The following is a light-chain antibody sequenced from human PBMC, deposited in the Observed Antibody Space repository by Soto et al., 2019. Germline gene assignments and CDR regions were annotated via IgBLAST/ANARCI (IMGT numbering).Light chain of an antibody. J-gene: IGLJ1*01. CDR3: SSYTSATTYV. Sequence: QSALTQPASVSGAPGQSIAISCTGSSSDIGAYNYVFWYQQHPGKAPKLMIYDVNNRPSGVSNRFSGSKSGNTASLTISGLQTQDEADYYCSSYTSATTYVFGTGTKVTVL. CDR2: DVN. V-gene: IGLV2-14*03. CDR1: SSDIGAYNY.